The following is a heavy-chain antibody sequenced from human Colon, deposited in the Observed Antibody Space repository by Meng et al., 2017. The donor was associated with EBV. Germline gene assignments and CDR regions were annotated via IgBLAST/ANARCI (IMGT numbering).Heavy chain of an antibody. CDR3: ARGGGVIKGLVTWFDP. V-gene: IGHV4-34*01. J-gene: IGHJ5*02. Sequence: QVRLQQWGAGLVKPSETLSLTCGVYGGSLSGYYWSWIRQTPGKGLEWIGEINHSGTINYNPSLRSRVTISVDRSNNQFSLRLSSVTAADTAVYYCARGGGVIKGLVTWFDPWGQGTLVTVSS. D-gene: IGHD2-8*01. CDR1: GGSLSGYY. CDR2: INHSGTI.